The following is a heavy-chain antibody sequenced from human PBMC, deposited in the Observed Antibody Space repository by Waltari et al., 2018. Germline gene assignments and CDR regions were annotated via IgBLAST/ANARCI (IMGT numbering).Heavy chain of an antibody. CDR2: IRGTGDIR. CDR3: AKALRGLDMALDN. V-gene: IGHV3-23*01. CDR1: GFTSNNYA. J-gene: IGHJ4*02. D-gene: IGHD2-15*01. Sequence: EVQLLESGGGLVQPGGSLRPSCAASGFTSNNYALGWFRQAPGGGLERGEVASIRGTGDIRHLADSVKGRVTVARDNAKDTRHLQMSDLRADDTALYYCAKALRGLDMALDNWGQGSLVTVSS.